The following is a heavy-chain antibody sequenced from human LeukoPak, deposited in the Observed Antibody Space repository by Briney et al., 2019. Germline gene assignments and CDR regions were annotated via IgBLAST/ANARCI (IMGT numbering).Heavy chain of an antibody. CDR2: ISSSSSTI. D-gene: IGHD2-2*02. Sequence: QPGGSLRLSCAASGFTFSSYSMNWVRQAPGKGLEWVSYISSSSSTIYYAGSVKGRFTISRDNAKNSLYLQMNSLRAEDTAVYYCARDRERGYCSSTSCYTSGGSPQDYWGQGTLVTVSS. CDR1: GFTFSSYS. J-gene: IGHJ4*02. V-gene: IGHV3-48*01. CDR3: ARDRERGYCSSTSCYTSGGSPQDY.